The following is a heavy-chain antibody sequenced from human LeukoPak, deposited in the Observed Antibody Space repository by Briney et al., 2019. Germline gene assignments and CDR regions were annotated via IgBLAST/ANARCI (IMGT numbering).Heavy chain of an antibody. V-gene: IGHV3-49*04. Sequence: GGSLRLSCAASEFTFTSYELNWVRQAPGKGLEWVGFIRSKPYGGTTEYAASVKGRFTISRDDSKSIAYLQMNSLKTEDTAVYYCSRGQLWLRGEGSGLDYWGQGTLVTVSS. CDR1: EFTFTSYE. D-gene: IGHD5-18*01. CDR3: SRGQLWLRGEGSGLDY. J-gene: IGHJ4*02. CDR2: IRSKPYGGTT.